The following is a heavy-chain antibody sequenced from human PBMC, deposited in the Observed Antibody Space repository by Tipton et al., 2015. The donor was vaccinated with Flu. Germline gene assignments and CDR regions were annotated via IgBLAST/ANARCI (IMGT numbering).Heavy chain of an antibody. CDR1: GFTFDDYA. J-gene: IGHJ6*03. D-gene: IGHD6-6*01. CDR2: ISWNSGSI. V-gene: IGHV3-9*01. CDR3: AKSIAARRGYYYMDV. Sequence: SLRLSCAASGFTFDDYAMHWVRQAPGKGLEWVSGISWNSGSIGYADSVKGRFTISRDNAKNSLYLQMNSLRAEDTALYYCAKSIAARRGYYYMDVWGKGTTVTVSS.